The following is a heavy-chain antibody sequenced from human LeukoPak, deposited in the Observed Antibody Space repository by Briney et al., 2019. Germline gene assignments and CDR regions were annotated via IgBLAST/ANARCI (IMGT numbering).Heavy chain of an antibody. V-gene: IGHV4-59*01. Sequence: SEALSLTCTVSGGSISSYYWSWIRQPPGKGLEWIGYIYYSGSTYYNPSLKSRVTISVDTSKNQFSLRLSSVTAADTAVYYCARVTGYMTEDYFDYWGQGTLITVSS. CDR1: GGSISSYY. CDR3: ARVTGYMTEDYFDY. CDR2: IYYSGST. D-gene: IGHD6-13*01. J-gene: IGHJ4*02.